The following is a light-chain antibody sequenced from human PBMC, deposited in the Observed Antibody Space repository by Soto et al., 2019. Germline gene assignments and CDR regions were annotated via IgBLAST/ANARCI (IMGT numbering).Light chain of an antibody. CDR3: QQYSTYSGT. CDR1: QTITTW. Sequence: DIQMTPSPSTLSASVGDRVIITCRASQTITTWLAWYQQTPGKAPKLLIYDASTLESGVPSRFSVSGFGTEFSLTISSLQPDDSATYYCQQYSTYSGTFGQGTKVDI. CDR2: DAS. J-gene: IGKJ1*01. V-gene: IGKV1-5*01.